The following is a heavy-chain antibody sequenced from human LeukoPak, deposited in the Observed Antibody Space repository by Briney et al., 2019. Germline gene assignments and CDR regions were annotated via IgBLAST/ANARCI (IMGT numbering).Heavy chain of an antibody. D-gene: IGHD1-26*01. V-gene: IGHV4-34*01. CDR1: GGSFSGYY. CDR3: TRESGAFSPFGC. Sequence: PSETLSLTCVVYGGSFSGYYWTWIRQPPGKGLEWIGEINHSGRTNYNPSLESRVSMSIDKSKNHLSLEVTSVTAADTAIYYCTRESGAFSPFGCWGQGTLLTVSS. CDR2: INHSGRT. J-gene: IGHJ4*02.